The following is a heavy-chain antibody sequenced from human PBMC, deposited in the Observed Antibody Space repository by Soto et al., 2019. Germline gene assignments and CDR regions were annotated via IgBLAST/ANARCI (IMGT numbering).Heavy chain of an antibody. CDR3: ARGTSYQYYYAMDV. D-gene: IGHD3-10*01. J-gene: IGHJ6*02. CDR1: GFTFSNYA. CDR2: ISYDGRNE. Sequence: QVQLAESGGGVVPPGRSLRLSCAASGFTFSNYAMHWVRQAPGKGLEWVAVISYDGRNEFYADSVKGRSTISRDNSNNTLYLQINSLRVEDMALYYCARGTSYQYYYAMDVWGQVTTVTVSS. V-gene: IGHV3-30-3*01.